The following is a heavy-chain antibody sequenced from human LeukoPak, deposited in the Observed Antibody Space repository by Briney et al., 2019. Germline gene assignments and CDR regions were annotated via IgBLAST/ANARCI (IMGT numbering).Heavy chain of an antibody. CDR1: GGSITTYY. D-gene: IGHD6-13*01. Sequence: SETLSLTCTVSGGSITTYYWSWIRQPPGKGLEWIVYMFHSGTPRYIPSLQSRVTISADTSKNQFSLNVRSTTAADTAVYYCARRRGWKQQLVYFDYWGQGTLATVSS. CDR2: MFHSGTP. CDR3: ARRRGWKQQLVYFDY. J-gene: IGHJ4*02. V-gene: IGHV4-59*08.